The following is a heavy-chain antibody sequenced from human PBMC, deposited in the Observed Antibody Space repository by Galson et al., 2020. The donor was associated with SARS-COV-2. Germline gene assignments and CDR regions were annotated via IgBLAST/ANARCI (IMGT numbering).Heavy chain of an antibody. CDR1: GFIFEDYV. Sequence: GGSLRLSWAASGFIFEDYVMHWVRQAPGKGLEWVSVISGDSGSIAYGDSVKGRFTIFRDNAKKALFLEMSSLRIEDTALYYCAKSGVTVTTTMDVWGQGTNVTVSS. CDR3: AKSGVTVTTTMDV. D-gene: IGHD4-17*01. V-gene: IGHV3-9*01. CDR2: ISGDSGSI. J-gene: IGHJ6*02.